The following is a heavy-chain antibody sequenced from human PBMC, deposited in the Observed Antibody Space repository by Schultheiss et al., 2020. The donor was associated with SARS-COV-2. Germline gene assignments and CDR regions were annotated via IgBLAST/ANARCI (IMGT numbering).Heavy chain of an antibody. CDR3: ARDQPGWGTSD. J-gene: IGHJ4*02. CDR2: INDSGST. V-gene: IGHV4-39*07. CDR1: GGSISSSSYY. D-gene: IGHD6-19*01. Sequence: SETLSLTCTVSGGSISSSSYYWGWIRQHPGKGLEWIGEINDSGSTKYNPSLKSRVTTSVDTSKNQFSLKLSSVTAADTAVYYCARDQPGWGTSDWGQGSLVTVSS.